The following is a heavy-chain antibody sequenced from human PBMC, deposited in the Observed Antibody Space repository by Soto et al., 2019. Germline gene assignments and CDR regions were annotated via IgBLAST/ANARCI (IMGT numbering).Heavy chain of an antibody. Sequence: ETLSLTCTVSGGSISSGGYYWSWIRQHPGKGLEWVSAISGSGGSTYYADSVKGRFTISRDNSKNTLYLQMNSLRAEDTAVYYCAKEVRGPDTDWFDPWGRGTLVTVSS. V-gene: IGHV3-23*01. J-gene: IGHJ5*02. D-gene: IGHD3-10*01. CDR1: GGSISSGGYY. CDR2: ISGSGGST. CDR3: AKEVRGPDTDWFDP.